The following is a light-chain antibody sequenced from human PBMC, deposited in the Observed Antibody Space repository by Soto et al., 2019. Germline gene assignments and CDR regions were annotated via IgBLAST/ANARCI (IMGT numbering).Light chain of an antibody. CDR3: LQYGSSLT. Sequence: EIVLTQSPGTLSLSPGERATLSCRASQSVSSSSYLACYQQKPGQAPRLLIYGASSRATGIPDRFSGSGSGTDFTLTISRLEPEDFAVYYCLQYGSSLTFGGGTKVEIK. CDR1: QSVSSSSY. J-gene: IGKJ4*01. CDR2: GAS. V-gene: IGKV3-20*01.